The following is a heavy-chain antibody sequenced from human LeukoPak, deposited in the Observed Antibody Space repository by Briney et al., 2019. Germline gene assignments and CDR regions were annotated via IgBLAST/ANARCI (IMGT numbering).Heavy chain of an antibody. V-gene: IGHV3-66*02. J-gene: IGHJ5*02. Sequence: GGSLRPSCAASGFTVSSNYMSWVRQAPGKGLEWVSVIYSGGSTYYADSVKGRFTISRDNSKNTLYLQMNSLRAEDTAVYYCARDHYDSSGYYYAGWFDPWGQGTLVTVSS. CDR2: IYSGGST. CDR1: GFTVSSNY. D-gene: IGHD3-22*01. CDR3: ARDHYDSSGYYYAGWFDP.